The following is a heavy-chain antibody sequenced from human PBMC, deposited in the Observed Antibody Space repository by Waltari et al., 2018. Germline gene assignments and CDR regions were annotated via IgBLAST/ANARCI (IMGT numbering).Heavy chain of an antibody. CDR1: GYTFTDYY. D-gene: IGHD2-2*01. V-gene: IGHV1-69-2*01. CDR2: VDPEDGET. J-gene: IGHJ4*02. CDR3: ATSWDCSSTSCYPYYFDY. Sequence: GAEVKKPGATVKISCKASGYTFTDYYMHWVQQAPGKGLEWMGRVDPEDGETIYAEKFQGRVTITADTSTDTAYMELSSLRSEDTAVYYCATSWDCSSTSCYPYYFDYWGQGTLVTVSS.